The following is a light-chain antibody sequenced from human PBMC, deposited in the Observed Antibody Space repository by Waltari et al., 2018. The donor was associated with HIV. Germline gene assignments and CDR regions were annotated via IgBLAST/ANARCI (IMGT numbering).Light chain of an antibody. J-gene: IGKJ4*01. CDR1: QSLLHSNGYNY. CDR3: MQTLQTPLT. Sequence: IVVTQSPLSLPVTPGEPASISCRSSQSLLHSNGYNYLDWYLQKPGQSPQVLIDLGSCQAAGVPDRCSSSGSGADFTLKISIVEAEYVGVYYCMQTLQTPLTFGGGTKVEIK. CDR2: LGS. V-gene: IGKV2-28*01.